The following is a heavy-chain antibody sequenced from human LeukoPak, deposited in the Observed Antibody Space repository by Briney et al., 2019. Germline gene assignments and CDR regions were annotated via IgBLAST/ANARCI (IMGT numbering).Heavy chain of an antibody. CDR3: ARGPIHYDIQIIDY. J-gene: IGHJ4*02. CDR1: GFTFSAYG. D-gene: IGHD3-22*01. V-gene: IGHV3-30*03. Sequence: PGGSLRLSCAASGFTFSAYGMHWVRQAPGKGLEWVAVISYDGSKKYYADSVKGRFTISRDNSKNTLFLQMNSLRAEDTAVYYCARGPIHYDIQIIDYWGQGALVTVSS. CDR2: ISYDGSKK.